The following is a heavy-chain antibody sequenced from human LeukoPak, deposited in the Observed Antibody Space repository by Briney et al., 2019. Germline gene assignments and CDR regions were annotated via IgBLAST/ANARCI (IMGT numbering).Heavy chain of an antibody. J-gene: IGHJ4*02. Sequence: PGGSLRLSCAASGFTFSSYGMHWVRQAPGKGLEWVAFIRHDGSNKYYADSVKGRFTISRDNSKNTLYLQMNSLRAEDTAVYYCAKESLMDIVVVPAARSPFDYWGQGTLVTVSS. CDR3: AKESLMDIVVVPAARSPFDY. V-gene: IGHV3-30*02. CDR1: GFTFSSYG. CDR2: IRHDGSNK. D-gene: IGHD2-2*03.